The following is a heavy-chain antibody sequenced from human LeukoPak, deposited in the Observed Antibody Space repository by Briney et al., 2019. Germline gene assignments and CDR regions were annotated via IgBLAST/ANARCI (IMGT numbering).Heavy chain of an antibody. Sequence: ASVPVPLKACGYTLLDYCLLCVRQAPGQGLEWMGWINPNSGVTNYAQKFQGRVTMTSDTSISKAYTELSRLRSDDTAVYFCARGDYVCSCPHFDHWGQGTLVTVPS. D-gene: IGHD3-10*02. V-gene: IGHV1-2*02. J-gene: IGHJ4*02. CDR3: ARGDYVCSCPHFDH. CDR2: INPNSGVT. CDR1: GYTLLDYC.